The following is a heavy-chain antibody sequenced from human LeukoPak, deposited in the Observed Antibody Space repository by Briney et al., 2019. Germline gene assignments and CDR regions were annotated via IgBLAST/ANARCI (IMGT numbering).Heavy chain of an antibody. CDR3: AREEGGAGLYGFDI. J-gene: IGHJ3*02. D-gene: IGHD1-26*01. Sequence: GGSLRLSCAASGFTFSSYSMNWVRQAPGKGLEWVSSISSSSDYIYYADSLKGRFTISRDNAKNSLYLQMNSLRAEGTAVYYCAREEGGAGLYGFDIWGQGTMVTVSS. V-gene: IGHV3-21*01. CDR2: ISSSSDYI. CDR1: GFTFSSYS.